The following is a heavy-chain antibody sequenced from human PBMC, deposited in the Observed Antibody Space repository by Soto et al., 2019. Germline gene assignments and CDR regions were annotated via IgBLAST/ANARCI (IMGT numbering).Heavy chain of an antibody. CDR1: GFTFSDYG. D-gene: IGHD6-19*01. CDR2: IWYDGSNE. CDR3: ARTHKSIAVGALDI. J-gene: IGHJ3*02. Sequence: QVQLVESGGGVVQPGRSLRLSCAASGFTFSDYGMHWVRQAPGKGLEWVAVIWYDGSNEYYADSVKGRFTVSRDSSKNIVYLQMTSLRAEDTAVYYCARTHKSIAVGALDIWGQGTMVTVSS. V-gene: IGHV3-33*01.